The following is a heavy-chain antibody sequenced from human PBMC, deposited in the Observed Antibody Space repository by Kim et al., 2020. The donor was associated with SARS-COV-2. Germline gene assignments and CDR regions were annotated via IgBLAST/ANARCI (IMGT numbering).Heavy chain of an antibody. J-gene: IGHJ3*02. D-gene: IGHD6-19*01. CDR1: GGSFSGYY. CDR3: ARVRTVAGRLGAFDI. V-gene: IGHV4-34*01. CDR2: INHSGST. Sequence: SETLSLTCAVYGGSFSGYYWSWIRQPPGKGLEWIGEINHSGSTNYNPSLKSRVTISVDTSKNQFSLKLSSVTAADTAVYYCARVRTVAGRLGAFDIWGQG.